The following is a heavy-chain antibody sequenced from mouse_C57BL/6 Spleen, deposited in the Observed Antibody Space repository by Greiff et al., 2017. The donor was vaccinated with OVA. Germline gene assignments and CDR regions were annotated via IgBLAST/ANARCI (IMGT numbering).Heavy chain of an antibody. J-gene: IGHJ3*01. Sequence: EVQLVESGTVLARPGASVKMSCKTSGYTFTSYWMHWVKQRPGQGLEWIGAIYPGNSDTSYNQKFKGKAKLTAVTSASTAYMELSSLTNEDSAVYYCTNYYSNPFAYWGQGTLVTVSA. CDR2: IYPGNSDT. D-gene: IGHD2-5*01. V-gene: IGHV1-5*01. CDR1: GYTFTSYW. CDR3: TNYYSNPFAY.